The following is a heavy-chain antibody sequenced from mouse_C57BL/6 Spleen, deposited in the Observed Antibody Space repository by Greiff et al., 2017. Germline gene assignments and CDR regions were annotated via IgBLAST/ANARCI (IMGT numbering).Heavy chain of an antibody. Sequence: VQLQQSGAELVKPGASVKLSCKASGYTFTSYWMHWVKQRPGQGLEWIGMIHPNSGSTNYNEKFKSKATLTVDKSSSTAYMQLSSLTSEDSAVYYCARSTTVVGGAMDYWGQGTSVTVSS. J-gene: IGHJ4*01. V-gene: IGHV1-64*01. CDR1: GYTFTSYW. CDR3: ARSTTVVGGAMDY. CDR2: IHPNSGST. D-gene: IGHD1-1*01.